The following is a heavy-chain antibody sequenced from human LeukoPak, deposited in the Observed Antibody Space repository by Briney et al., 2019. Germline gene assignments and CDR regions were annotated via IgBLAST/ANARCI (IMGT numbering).Heavy chain of an antibody. D-gene: IGHD2-2*01. CDR3: ARIGPGYCSSTSCQLGAPEDY. V-gene: IGHV1-3*01. CDR2: FNAGNGNT. J-gene: IGHJ4*02. CDR1: GYTFTSYA. Sequence: ASVKVSCKASGYTFTSYAMHWVRQAPGQRLEWMGWFNAGNGNTKYSQKFQGRVTITRDTSASTAYMELSSLRSEDTAVYYCARIGPGYCSSTSCQLGAPEDYWGQGTLVTVSS.